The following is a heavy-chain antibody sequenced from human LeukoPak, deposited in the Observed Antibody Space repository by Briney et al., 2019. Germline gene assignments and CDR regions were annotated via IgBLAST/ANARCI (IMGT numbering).Heavy chain of an antibody. CDR3: AKDPLYYEYYFDY. Sequence: PGRSLRLSCAASGFTFSSYGMHWVRQAPGKGLGWVAVISYDGSNKYYADSVKGRFTISRDNSKNTLYLQMNSLRAEDTAVYYCAKDPLYYEYYFDYWGQGTLVTVSS. V-gene: IGHV3-30*18. CDR1: GFTFSSYG. CDR2: ISYDGSNK. J-gene: IGHJ4*02. D-gene: IGHD3-3*01.